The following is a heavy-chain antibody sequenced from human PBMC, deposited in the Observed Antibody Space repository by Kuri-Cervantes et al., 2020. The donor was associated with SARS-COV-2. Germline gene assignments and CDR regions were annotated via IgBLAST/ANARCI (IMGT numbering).Heavy chain of an antibody. CDR3: ARDTIFGVVIRESSAFDI. D-gene: IGHD3-3*01. Sequence: GGSLRLSCAASGFTFSSYSMNWVRQAPGKGLEWVSYISSSSSTIYYADSVKGRFTISRDNAKNSLYLQMNSQRDEDTAVYYCARDTIFGVVIRESSAFDIWGQGTMVTVSS. J-gene: IGHJ3*02. CDR2: ISSSSSTI. V-gene: IGHV3-48*02. CDR1: GFTFSSYS.